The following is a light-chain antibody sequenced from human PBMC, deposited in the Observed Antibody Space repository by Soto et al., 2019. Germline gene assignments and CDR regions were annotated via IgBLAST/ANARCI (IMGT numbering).Light chain of an antibody. CDR3: QQNGRHWT. V-gene: IGKV1-5*03. CDR1: QNIDIY. CDR2: KSS. J-gene: IGKJ1*01. Sequence: DIQVTQSPSTLSASVGDTVTITCRAGQNIDIYMAWYQQKPGKAPKLLIYKSSSLESGVPSRFSGSGSGTEFTLTISSLQPDDFATYYCQQNGRHWTFGQGTKGEI.